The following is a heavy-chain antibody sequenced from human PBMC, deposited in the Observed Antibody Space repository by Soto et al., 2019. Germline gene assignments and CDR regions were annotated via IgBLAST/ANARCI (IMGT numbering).Heavy chain of an antibody. V-gene: IGHV4-30-4*01. CDR2: IYYSGST. J-gene: IGHJ4*02. D-gene: IGHD3-22*01. CDR1: GGSISSGDYY. CDR3: ARVRGYYYDSSGYYLDY. Sequence: SETLSLTCTVSGGSISSGDYYWSWIRQPPGKGLEWIGYIYYSGSTYYNPSLKSRVTISVDTSKNQFSLKLSSVTAADTAVYYCARVRGYYYDSSGYYLDYWGQGTLVTVSS.